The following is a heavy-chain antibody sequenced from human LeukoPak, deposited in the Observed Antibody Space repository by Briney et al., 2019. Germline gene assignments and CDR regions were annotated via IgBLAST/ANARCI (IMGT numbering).Heavy chain of an antibody. CDR1: GGTFSSYA. D-gene: IGHD3-10*01. Sequence: ASVKVSCKASGGTFSSYAISWVRQAPGQGLEWMGGIIPIFGTANYAQKFQDRVTITADESTSTAYMELSSLRSEDTAVYYCARVNNYYGSGSHYYFDYWGQGTLVTVSS. J-gene: IGHJ4*02. CDR3: ARVNNYYGSGSHYYFDY. V-gene: IGHV1-69*13. CDR2: IIPIFGTA.